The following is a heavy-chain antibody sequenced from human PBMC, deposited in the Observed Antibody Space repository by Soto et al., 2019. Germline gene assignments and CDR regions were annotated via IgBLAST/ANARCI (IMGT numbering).Heavy chain of an antibody. V-gene: IGHV3-30*03. CDR1: GFTFSSYG. CDR3: ARADRYPSRFDY. Sequence: HPGGSLRLSCAASGFTFSSYGMHWVRQAPGKGLEWVAVISYDGSNKYYADSVKGRFTISRHNSKNTLYLQMNSLRAEDTAVYYCARADRYPSRFDYWGQGTLVTVSS. CDR2: ISYDGSNK. D-gene: IGHD1-1*01. J-gene: IGHJ4*02.